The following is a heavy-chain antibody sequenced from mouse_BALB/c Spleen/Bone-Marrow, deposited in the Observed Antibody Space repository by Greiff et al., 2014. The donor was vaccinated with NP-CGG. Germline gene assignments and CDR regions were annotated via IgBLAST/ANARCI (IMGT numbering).Heavy chain of an antibody. CDR3: TRSTATFDY. CDR2: IYPGDGDT. J-gene: IGHJ2*01. D-gene: IGHD1-2*01. V-gene: IGHV1-80*01. CDR1: GYAFSAYW. Sequence: QVQLQQSGAELVRPGSSVKISCKASGYAFSAYWMNWVKQRPGQGLEWIGQIYPGDGDTNYNGKFKGKATLTADKSSSTAYMQLSSLTFEDSAVYFCTRSTATFDYWGQGTTLTVSS.